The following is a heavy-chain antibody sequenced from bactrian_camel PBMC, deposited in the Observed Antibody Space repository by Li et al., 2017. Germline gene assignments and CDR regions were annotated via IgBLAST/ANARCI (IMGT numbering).Heavy chain of an antibody. CDR2: IHIGAGSR. J-gene: IGHJ4*01. Sequence: VQLVESGGGSVQAGGTLRLSCAASGYTHTDDTHCMAWVRPAPGAEREGVASIHIGAGSRYYAETVKDRFTISRDDAANTVYLDMNNLRAEDTAIYYCAAGGLCGGTWFPRRTYKYWGQGTQVTVS. CDR1: GYTHTDDTHC. CDR3: AAGGLCGGTWFPRRTYKY. V-gene: IGHV3S1*01. D-gene: IGHD2*01.